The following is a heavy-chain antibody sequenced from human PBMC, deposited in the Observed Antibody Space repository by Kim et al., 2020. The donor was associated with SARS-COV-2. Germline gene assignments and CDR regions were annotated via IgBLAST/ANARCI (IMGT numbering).Heavy chain of an antibody. V-gene: IGHV3-48*02. CDR3: ARGLTYCDGDCP. CDR1: GFTFSTHD. CDR2: ISRSTGSI. Sequence: GGSLRLSCAATGFTFSTHDMHWVRQAPGKGLECVSSISRSTGSIFYADSVKGRFTISRDNAKNSLFLQRDSLRDEDTAVYYCARGLTYCDGDCPWGQGTLVTVSS. D-gene: IGHD2-21*02. J-gene: IGHJ5*02.